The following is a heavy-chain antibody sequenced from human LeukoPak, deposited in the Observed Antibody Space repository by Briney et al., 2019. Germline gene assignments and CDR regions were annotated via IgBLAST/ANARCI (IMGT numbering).Heavy chain of an antibody. Sequence: ASVKVSCKVSGYTLTELSMHWVRQAPGKGLEWMGGFDPEDGETIYAQKFQGRVTMTEDTSTDTAYMELSSLRSEDTAVYYCATDSKGYCSGGSCYYYYYMDVWGKGTTVTVSS. D-gene: IGHD2-15*01. V-gene: IGHV1-24*01. CDR2: FDPEDGET. CDR3: ATDSKGYCSGGSCYYYYYMDV. CDR1: GYTLTELS. J-gene: IGHJ6*03.